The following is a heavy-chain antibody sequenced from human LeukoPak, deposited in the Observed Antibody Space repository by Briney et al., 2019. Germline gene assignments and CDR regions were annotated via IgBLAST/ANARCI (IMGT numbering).Heavy chain of an antibody. CDR1: GFTFSSYW. Sequence: PGGSLRLSCAASGFTFSSYWMHWVRQAPGKGLVWVSRINSDGSSTSYADSVKGRFTISRDNAKNTLYPQMNSLRAEDTAVYYCARGLDTAMVTVGLDYWGQGILVTVSS. V-gene: IGHV3-74*01. D-gene: IGHD5-18*01. J-gene: IGHJ4*02. CDR2: INSDGSST. CDR3: ARGLDTAMVTVGLDY.